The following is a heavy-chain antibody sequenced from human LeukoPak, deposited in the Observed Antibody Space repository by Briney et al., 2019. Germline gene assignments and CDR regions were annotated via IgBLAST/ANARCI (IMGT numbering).Heavy chain of an antibody. CDR1: GFTFSSSW. CDR2: INSDESIT. CDR3: ARGLVPGFLDY. Sequence: PGGSLRLSCAASGFTFSSSWMYWVRQAPGKGLVWVSRINSDESITTYADSVKGRFTISRDNAKNTRYLQMNSLRAEDTAVYYCARGLVPGFLDYWGQGTPVTVSS. D-gene: IGHD4-11*01. V-gene: IGHV3-74*01. J-gene: IGHJ4*02.